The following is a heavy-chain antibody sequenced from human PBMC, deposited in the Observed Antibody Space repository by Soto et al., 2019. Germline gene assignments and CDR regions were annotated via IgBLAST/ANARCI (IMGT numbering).Heavy chain of an antibody. D-gene: IGHD6-6*01. V-gene: IGHV5-51*01. CDR3: ARTRSFTLGFYYDGMGV. Sequence: GESLKISCQGSGYSFASYWIGWVRQMPGKDLEWMGIIYPGDSDTRYSPSFQGQVTISADKSLRTAYQQWTSLKASDTALYYCARTRSFTLGFYYDGMGVWGQGTTVTVSS. CDR1: GYSFASYW. J-gene: IGHJ6*02. CDR2: IYPGDSDT.